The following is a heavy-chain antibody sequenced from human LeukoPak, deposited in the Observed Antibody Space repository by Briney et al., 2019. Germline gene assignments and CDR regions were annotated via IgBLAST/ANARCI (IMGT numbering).Heavy chain of an antibody. J-gene: IGHJ3*02. V-gene: IGHV3-30-3*01. Sequence: GGSLRLSRAASGFTFSTYAMHWVRQAPGKGLEWVAVISYDGSNKYYADSVKGRFTITRDNSKNTLYLQMNSLRAEDTAVYYCARGLSRRLYDAFDIWGQGTMVTVSS. CDR3: ARGLSRRLYDAFDI. CDR1: GFTFSTYA. D-gene: IGHD6-13*01. CDR2: ISYDGSNK.